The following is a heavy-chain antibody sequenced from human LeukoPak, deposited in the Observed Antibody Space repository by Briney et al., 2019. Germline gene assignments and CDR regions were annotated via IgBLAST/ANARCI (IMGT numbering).Heavy chain of an antibody. V-gene: IGHV3-74*01. J-gene: IGHJ6*02. Sequence: PGGSLRLSCAASGFTFSSYWMHWVRQAPGKRLVWVSRINSDGSSTSYADSVKGRFTISRDNAKNTLYLQMNSLRAEDTAVYYCARDSLPTSGSPMDVWGQGATVTVSS. D-gene: IGHD3-3*01. CDR1: GFTFSSYW. CDR2: INSDGSST. CDR3: ARDSLPTSGSPMDV.